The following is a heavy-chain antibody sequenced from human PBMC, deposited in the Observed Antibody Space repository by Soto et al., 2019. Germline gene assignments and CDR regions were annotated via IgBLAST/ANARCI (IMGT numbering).Heavy chain of an antibody. J-gene: IGHJ4*02. Sequence: QVQLVQSGVEVKKPGASVKVSCKASGYTFSNFGITWVRQAPGQGLEWMGWINPHNGNTNSAQKVQGRVTMTTDTSTSTAHMELRSLRSDDTAVYYCARGMTPDYFDYWGQGTLVTVSS. CDR1: GYTFSNFG. V-gene: IGHV1-18*01. CDR2: INPHNGNT. CDR3: ARGMTPDYFDY.